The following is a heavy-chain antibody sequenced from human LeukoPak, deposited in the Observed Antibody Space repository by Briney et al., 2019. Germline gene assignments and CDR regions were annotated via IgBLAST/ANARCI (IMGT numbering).Heavy chain of an antibody. Sequence: GGSLRLSCAASGFTFSSYEMNWVRQAPGKGLAWVSYITSSGSTIYYADSVKGRFTISRDNAKNSLYLQMNSLRAEDTAVYYCARDWYYYDSSGPRDAFDIWGQGTMVTVSS. D-gene: IGHD3-22*01. J-gene: IGHJ3*02. CDR3: ARDWYYYDSSGPRDAFDI. CDR2: ITSSGSTI. CDR1: GFTFSSYE. V-gene: IGHV3-48*03.